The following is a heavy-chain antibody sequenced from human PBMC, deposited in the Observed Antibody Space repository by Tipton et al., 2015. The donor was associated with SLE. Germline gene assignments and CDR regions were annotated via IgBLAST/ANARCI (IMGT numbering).Heavy chain of an antibody. CDR3: ARSLGAGFCSGGNCFEPLDY. V-gene: IGHV4-59*08. CDR1: GASLSGYY. J-gene: IGHJ4*02. D-gene: IGHD2-15*01. CDR2: IYYVGNT. Sequence: TLSLTCTVSGASLSGYYWSWVRQPPGKGLEWIGYIYYVGNTDYNPSLKSRVTLSLHTSKNQFSLKLNSVTAVDTAIYYCARSLGAGFCSGGNCFEPLDYWGQGILVTVSS.